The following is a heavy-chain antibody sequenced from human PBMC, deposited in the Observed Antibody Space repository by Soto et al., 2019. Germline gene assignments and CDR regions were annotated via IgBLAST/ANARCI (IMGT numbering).Heavy chain of an antibody. CDR2: ISSGGTT. V-gene: IGHV3-53*01. CDR1: GVNVSTNY. J-gene: IGHJ4*02. D-gene: IGHD1-26*01. CDR3: ARGSGSLYYFHY. Sequence: GGSLRLSCAASGVNVSTNYMTWVRQAPGKGLEWVSVISSGGTTYYADSVKGRFIISRDNFKNTLYLQMNNLRAEDTALYYCARGSGSLYYFHYWGQGTLVTVSS.